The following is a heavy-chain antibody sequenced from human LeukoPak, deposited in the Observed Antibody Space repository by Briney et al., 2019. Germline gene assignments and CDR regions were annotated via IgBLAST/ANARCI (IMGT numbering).Heavy chain of an antibody. CDR1: GFTFSSYS. CDR2: TKQDGSEK. D-gene: IGHD5-24*01. CDR3: ARETEMANLDY. Sequence: GGSLRLSCAASGFTFSSYSMNWVRQAPGKGLEWVANTKQDGSEKYYVDSVKGRFTISRDNAKKSLYLQMNSLRAEDTAVYYCARETEMANLDYWGQGTLVTVSS. V-gene: IGHV3-7*01. J-gene: IGHJ4*02.